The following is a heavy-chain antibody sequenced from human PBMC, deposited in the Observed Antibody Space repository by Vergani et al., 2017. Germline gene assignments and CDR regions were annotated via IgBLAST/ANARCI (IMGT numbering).Heavy chain of an antibody. V-gene: IGHV3-23*04. CDR3: AKVVSSSSYYYYYMDV. D-gene: IGHD6-6*01. Sequence: EVQLVESGGGVVQPGRSLRLSCAASGFTFSSYGMHWVRQAPGKGLEWVSAISGSGGSTYYADSVKGRFTISRDNSKNTLYLQMNSLRAEDTAVYYCAKVVSSSSYYYYYMDVWGKGTTVTVSS. J-gene: IGHJ6*03. CDR2: ISGSGGST. CDR1: GFTFSSYG.